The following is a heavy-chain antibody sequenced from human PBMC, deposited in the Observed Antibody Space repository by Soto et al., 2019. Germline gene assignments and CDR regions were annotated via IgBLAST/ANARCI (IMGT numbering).Heavy chain of an antibody. D-gene: IGHD5-12*01. J-gene: IGHJ4*02. CDR3: AREGEDKGYDWTYYFDY. Sequence: QVQLVQSGAEVKKPGASVKVSCKASGYTFTNYGISWVRQAPGQGLEWMGWISAYKGNTNYAQKLQGRVTMTTDTSTSTAYMELRSLRSDDTAVYYCAREGEDKGYDWTYYFDYWGQGTLVTVSS. V-gene: IGHV1-18*01. CDR2: ISAYKGNT. CDR1: GYTFTNYG.